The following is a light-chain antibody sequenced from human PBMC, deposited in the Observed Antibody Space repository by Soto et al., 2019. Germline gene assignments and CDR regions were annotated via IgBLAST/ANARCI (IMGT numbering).Light chain of an antibody. V-gene: IGKV1-39*01. CDR1: QSISSY. J-gene: IGKJ1*01. CDR2: AAS. CDR3: QQSYSTPPT. Sequence: DIQMTQSPSSLSASVRDRVTITCRASQSISSYLNWYQQKPGKAPKLLIYAASSLQSGVPSRFSGGGSGTDFTLTISSLQPEDFETYYCQQSYSTPPTFGQGTKVDIK.